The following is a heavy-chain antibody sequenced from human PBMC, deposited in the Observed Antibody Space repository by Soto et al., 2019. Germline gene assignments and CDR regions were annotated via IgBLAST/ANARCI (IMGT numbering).Heavy chain of an antibody. Sequence: QVQLVQSGAEVKKPGASVKVSCKASGSTFTSYDINWVRQATGQGLEWMGWMNPNSGNTGYAQKFQGRVTMTRHTSISTAYMELSSLRSEETAVYYCARTRVMGAPTQDYWGQGTLVTVSS. J-gene: IGHJ4*02. CDR1: GSTFTSYD. CDR3: ARTRVMGAPTQDY. V-gene: IGHV1-8*01. D-gene: IGHD3-16*01. CDR2: MNPNSGNT.